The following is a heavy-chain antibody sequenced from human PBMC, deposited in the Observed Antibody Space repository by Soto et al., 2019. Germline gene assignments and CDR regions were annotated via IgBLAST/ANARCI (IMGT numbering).Heavy chain of an antibody. Sequence: QVPLVQSGAEVKKPGASVKVSCKASGYTFTSYDINWVRQATGQGLEWMGWMNPNSGNTGYAQKFQGRVTMTRNTSISTAYMELSSLRSEDTAVYYCATSYDFWSGYYGYGSFDYWGQGTLVTVSS. J-gene: IGHJ4*02. V-gene: IGHV1-8*01. D-gene: IGHD3-3*01. CDR2: MNPNSGNT. CDR1: GYTFTSYD. CDR3: ATSYDFWSGYYGYGSFDY.